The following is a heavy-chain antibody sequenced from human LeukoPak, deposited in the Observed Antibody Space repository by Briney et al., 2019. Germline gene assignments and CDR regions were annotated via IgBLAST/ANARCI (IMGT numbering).Heavy chain of an antibody. CDR2: IWYDGSNK. CDR1: GFTCSSYG. Sequence: GGSLRLSCAASGFTCSSYGMHWVRQAPGKGLEWVAVIWYDGSNKYYADSVKGRFTISRDNSKNTLYLQMNSLRAEDTAVYYCARDCSSTSCFDYWGQGTLVTVSS. J-gene: IGHJ4*02. D-gene: IGHD2-2*01. V-gene: IGHV3-33*01. CDR3: ARDCSSTSCFDY.